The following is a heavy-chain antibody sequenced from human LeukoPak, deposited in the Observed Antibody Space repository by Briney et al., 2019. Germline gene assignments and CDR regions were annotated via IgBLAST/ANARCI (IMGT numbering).Heavy chain of an antibody. J-gene: IGHJ4*02. Sequence: GASVKVSCKASGYTFTGHYVHWVRQAPGQGLEWMGIINPSGGGTSYAQKFQGRVTMTRDTSTSTVYMELSSLRSEDTAVYYCAREAAAGTTSFDYWGQGTLVTVSS. CDR2: INPSGGGT. CDR3: AREAAAGTTSFDY. D-gene: IGHD6-13*01. CDR1: GYTFTGHY. V-gene: IGHV1-46*01.